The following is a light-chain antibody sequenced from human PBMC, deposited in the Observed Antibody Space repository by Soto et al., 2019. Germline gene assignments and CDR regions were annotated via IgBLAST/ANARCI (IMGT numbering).Light chain of an antibody. CDR2: DAL. CDR1: QDIGTW. J-gene: IGKJ1*01. V-gene: IGKV1-5*01. CDR3: QHYGGMWT. Sequence: DIQMTQSPSTLSASGGDRVTSTCRASQDIGTWLAWYQQKPEKAPKVLIYDALTLESGVPSRFSGSGYGAQFTLTIRSLQPDDFATYCCQHYGGMWTFGQGTKVDIK.